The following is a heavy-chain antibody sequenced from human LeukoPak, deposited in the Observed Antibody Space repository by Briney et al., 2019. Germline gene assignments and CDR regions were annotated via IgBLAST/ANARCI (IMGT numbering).Heavy chain of an antibody. V-gene: IGHV3-73*01. CDR2: ITTKANNYAT. J-gene: IGHJ4*02. CDR3: TTYRSGHY. D-gene: IGHD6-19*01. CDR1: GFIFSGSD. Sequence: GGSLKLSCAASGFIFSGSDMHWVRQASGKGLEWVGRITTKANNYATAYGASVKGRFTISRDDSENTAYLQMNSLKIEDTAVYYCTTYRSGHYWGQGALVTVSS.